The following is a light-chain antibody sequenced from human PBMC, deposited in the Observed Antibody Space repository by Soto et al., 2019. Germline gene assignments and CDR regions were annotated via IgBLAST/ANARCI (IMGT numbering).Light chain of an antibody. Sequence: QSVLTQPASVSGSPGQSITISCTGTSSDVGGYEFVSWYQLHPGKAPKLMVFEVSNRPSGVSYRFSGSKSGNTASLTISGLQAEDEADYFCSSYSVTTAYLFXTGTKGTVL. J-gene: IGLJ1*01. CDR2: EVS. CDR3: SSYSVTTAYL. CDR1: SSDVGGYEF. V-gene: IGLV2-14*01.